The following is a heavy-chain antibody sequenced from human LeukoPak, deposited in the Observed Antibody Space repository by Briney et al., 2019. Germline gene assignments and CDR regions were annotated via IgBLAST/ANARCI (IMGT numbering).Heavy chain of an antibody. Sequence: GGSLRLSCAVSGLTLSNVWMNWVRQAPGKGLEWVGRIRSQTAGGTTDFAAPVKGRFSISRDDSKNSLYLQMNSLTSEDTAVYYCAHGSVQYYEYWGQGALVTVSS. V-gene: IGHV3-15*07. J-gene: IGHJ4*02. CDR2: IRSQTAGGTT. CDR1: GLTLSNVW. CDR3: AHGSVQYYEY. D-gene: IGHD3-22*01.